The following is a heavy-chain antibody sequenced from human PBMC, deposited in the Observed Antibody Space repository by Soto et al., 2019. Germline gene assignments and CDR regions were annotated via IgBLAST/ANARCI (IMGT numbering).Heavy chain of an antibody. V-gene: IGHV3-23*01. D-gene: IGHD2-8*01. Sequence: GGSLRLSCAASGFTFSSYAMSWVRQAPGKGLEWVSAISGSGGSTYYADSVKGRFTISRDNSKNTLYLQMNSLRAEDTAVYYCAKEIGDCPNGVCLYYFDYWGQGTLVTVSS. J-gene: IGHJ4*02. CDR3: AKEIGDCPNGVCLYYFDY. CDR1: GFTFSSYA. CDR2: ISGSGGST.